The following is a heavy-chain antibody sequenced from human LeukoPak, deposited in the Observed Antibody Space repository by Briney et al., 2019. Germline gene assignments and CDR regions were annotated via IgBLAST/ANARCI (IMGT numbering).Heavy chain of an antibody. CDR1: GFTFSSYG. V-gene: IGHV3-30*18. CDR3: AKKFVVGTSSAPFDD. CDR2: ISYDETKK. D-gene: IGHD1-26*01. Sequence: GGSLRLSCAASGFTFSSYGMHWVRQAPGKGLEWVAVISYDETKKYYADSVKGRFTISRDNSKNTLYLQMNSLRAEDTAVYYCAKKFVVGTSSAPFDDWGQGTLVTVSS. J-gene: IGHJ4*02.